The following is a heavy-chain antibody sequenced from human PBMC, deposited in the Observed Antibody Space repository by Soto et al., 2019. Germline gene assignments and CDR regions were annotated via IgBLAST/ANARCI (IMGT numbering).Heavy chain of an antibody. D-gene: IGHD3-16*02. CDR2: ISAYNGNT. V-gene: IGHV1-18*01. CDR3: ARMRPGVTAIAFDY. CDR1: GYTFTSYG. J-gene: IGHJ4*02. Sequence: ASVKVSCKASGYTFTSYGISWARQAPGQGLEWMGWISAYNGNTNYAQKLQGRVTMTTDTSTSTAYMELRSLRSDDTAVYYCARMRPGVTAIAFDYCRQGPLGSVSS.